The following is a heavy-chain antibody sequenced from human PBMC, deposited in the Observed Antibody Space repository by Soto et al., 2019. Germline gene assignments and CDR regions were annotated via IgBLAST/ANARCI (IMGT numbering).Heavy chain of an antibody. CDR2: ISAYNGNT. CDR3: ARDLPPVEY. V-gene: IGHV1-18*01. J-gene: IGHJ4*02. CDR1: GYTFSSYH. Sequence: QIQLVQSGAEVKKPGASVKVSCKASGYTFSSYHITWVRQAPGQGLEWMGWISAYNGNTNYAQNLQGSVTMTTDPSTSTADMELRSLSSDATAVYYCARDLPPVEYWGQGTLVTVSS.